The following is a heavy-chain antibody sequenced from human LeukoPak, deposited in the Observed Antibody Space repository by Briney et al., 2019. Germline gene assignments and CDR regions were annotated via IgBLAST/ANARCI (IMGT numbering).Heavy chain of an antibody. J-gene: IGHJ6*02. V-gene: IGHV4-30-4*01. CDR1: GGSISNGDYY. D-gene: IGHD6-19*01. Sequence: SETLSLTCTVSGGSISNGDYYWSWIRQPPGKGLEWIGYIYYSGSTYYNPSLKSRVTISVDTSKNQFSLKLSSVTAADTAVYYCARDRGDSSSGWYFYYYGMDVWGQGTTVTVSS. CDR3: ARDRGDSSSGWYFYYYGMDV. CDR2: IYYSGST.